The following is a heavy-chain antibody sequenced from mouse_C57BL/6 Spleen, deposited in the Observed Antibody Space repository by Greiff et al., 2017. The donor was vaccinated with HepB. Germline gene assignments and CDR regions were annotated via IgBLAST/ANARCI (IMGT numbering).Heavy chain of an antibody. V-gene: IGHV7-3*01. CDR3: ARSEGSMDY. Sequence: EVQGVESGGGLVQPGGSLSLSCAASGFTFTDYYMSWVRQPPGKALEWLGFIRNKANGYTTEYSASVQGRFTISRDKSQSILYLQMNALRAEDSATYYCARSEGSMDYWGQGTSVTVSS. J-gene: IGHJ4*01. CDR1: GFTFTDYY. CDR2: IRNKANGYTT.